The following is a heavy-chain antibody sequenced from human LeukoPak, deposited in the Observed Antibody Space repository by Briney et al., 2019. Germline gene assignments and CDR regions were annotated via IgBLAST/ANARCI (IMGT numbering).Heavy chain of an antibody. D-gene: IGHD6-19*01. CDR1: GGSFSGYY. V-gene: IGHV4-34*01. J-gene: IGHJ6*03. CDR3: ARGLSYSSGWYGGYYYYMDV. Sequence: TPSETLSLTCAVYGGSFSGYYWSWIRQPPGKGLEWIGEINHSGSTNYNPSLKSRVTISVDTSKNQFSLKLSSVTAADTAVYYCARGLSYSSGWYGGYYYYMDVWGKGTTVTVSS. CDR2: INHSGST.